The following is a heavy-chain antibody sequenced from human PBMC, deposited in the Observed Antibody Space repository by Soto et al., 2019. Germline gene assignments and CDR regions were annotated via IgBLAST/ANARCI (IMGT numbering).Heavy chain of an antibody. J-gene: IGHJ6*02. V-gene: IGHV6-1*01. D-gene: IGHD2-2*01. CDR3: ATIVVRRSARPPKSINKKTPYYCYYGMDV. Sequence: PSQTLSLTWAISWDSVSSNSAAWNWIRQSPSRGLEWLGRTYYRAKWYNDYAVSVKSRITINSDTSKNQFSLQLNSVTPEDTAVYYSATIVVRRSARPPKSINKKTPYYCYYGMDVSGQGTTVTVCS. CDR2: TYYRAKWYN. CDR1: WDSVSSNSAA.